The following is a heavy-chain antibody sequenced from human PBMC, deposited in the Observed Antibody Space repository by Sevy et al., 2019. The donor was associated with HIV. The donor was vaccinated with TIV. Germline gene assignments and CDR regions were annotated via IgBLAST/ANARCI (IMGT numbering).Heavy chain of an antibody. CDR2: IWYDGSNK. V-gene: IGHV3-33*01. J-gene: IGHJ3*02. D-gene: IGHD6-13*01. CDR1: GFTFSSYG. CDR3: AREVATIAANYDAFDI. Sequence: GGSLRLSCAASGFTFSSYGMHWVRQAPGKGLEWEAVIWYDGSNKYYADSVKGRFTISRDNSKNTLYLQMNSLRAEDTAVYYCAREVATIAANYDAFDIWGQGTMVTVSS.